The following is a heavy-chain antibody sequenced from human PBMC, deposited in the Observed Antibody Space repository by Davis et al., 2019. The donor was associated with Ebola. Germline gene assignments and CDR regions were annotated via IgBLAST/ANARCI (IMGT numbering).Heavy chain of an antibody. D-gene: IGHD6-19*01. Sequence: PGGSLRPSCAASGFTFGSYAMDWVRQSPGKGLEWVSAITGGSTYTYYADSVKGRFTISRDNSKNTLYLQMNSLRAEDTAVYYCTKEIEVTGTAVFHYWGQGTLVTVSS. J-gene: IGHJ4*02. V-gene: IGHV3-23*01. CDR3: TKEIEVTGTAVFHY. CDR2: ITGGSTYT. CDR1: GFTFGSYA.